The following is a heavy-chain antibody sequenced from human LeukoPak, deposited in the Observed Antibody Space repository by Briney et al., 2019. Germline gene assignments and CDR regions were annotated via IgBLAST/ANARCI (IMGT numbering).Heavy chain of an antibody. J-gene: IGHJ4*02. CDR2: INPNSGGT. Sequence: GASVKVSCKSSGYTFTSYSMHWVRQAPGQGLEWMGWINPNSGGTNYAQKFQGRVTMTRDTSISTAYMELSRLRSDDTVVYYCARESGSGYNYGYGYWGQGTLVTVSS. D-gene: IGHD5-18*01. V-gene: IGHV1-2*02. CDR3: ARESGSGYNYGYGY. CDR1: GYTFTSYS.